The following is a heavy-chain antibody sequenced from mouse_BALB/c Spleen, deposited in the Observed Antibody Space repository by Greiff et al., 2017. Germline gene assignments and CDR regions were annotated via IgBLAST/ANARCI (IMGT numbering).Heavy chain of an antibody. CDR1: GFTFSNYW. CDR2: IRLKSNNYAT. J-gene: IGHJ4*01. D-gene: IGHD1-2*01. Sequence: EVKLMESGGGLVQPGGSMKLSCVASGFTFSNYWMNWVRQSPEKGLEWVAEIRLKSNNYATHYAESVKGRFTISRDDSKSSVYLQMNNLRAEDTGIYSCTRRNYGYHYAMDYWGQGTSVTVSA. CDR3: TRRNYGYHYAMDY. V-gene: IGHV6-6*02.